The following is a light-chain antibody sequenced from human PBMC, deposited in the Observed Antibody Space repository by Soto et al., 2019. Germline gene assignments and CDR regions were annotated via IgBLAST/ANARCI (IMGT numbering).Light chain of an antibody. CDR3: QKYESARWT. CDR1: PTISSW. CDR2: HAY. Sequence: QSPSPLSGSVGDRVTIACRASPTISSWLAWYQQKPGKAPKLLIYHAYSWESGVPSRFSGSESGTEFTLTITSLQAEDVATYYCQKYESARWTFGQGTKVDI. J-gene: IGKJ1*01. V-gene: IGKV1-5*01.